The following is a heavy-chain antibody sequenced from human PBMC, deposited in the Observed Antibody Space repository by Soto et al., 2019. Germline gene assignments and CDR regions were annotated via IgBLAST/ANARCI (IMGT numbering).Heavy chain of an antibody. CDR2: ISTSTSTI. V-gene: IGHV3-48*02. CDR3: ERDGRASSGYSYHYYYVSGMDV. D-gene: IGHD3-22*01. J-gene: IGHJ6*02. CDR1: GFIFSTYS. Sequence: GVSLRLSCAASGFIFSTYSMNWVRQAPGKGLEWVSYISTSTSTIYYADSVKGRFTISRDNAKNSLYLQMNSLRDEDTAVYFCERDGRASSGYSYHYYYVSGMDVWGQGTTVTVS.